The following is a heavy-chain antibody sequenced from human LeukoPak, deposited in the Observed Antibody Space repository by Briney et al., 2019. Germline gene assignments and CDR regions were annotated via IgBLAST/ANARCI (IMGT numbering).Heavy chain of an antibody. CDR3: ASYYDFWSGYYYMDV. CDR1: AFTFSDYY. J-gene: IGHJ6*03. Sequence: GGSLRLSCAASAFTFSDYYMSWIRQAPGKGLEWVSYISSGSTIYYADSVKGRFTISRDNAKNSLYLQMNSLRAEDTAVYYCASYYDFWSGYYYMDVWGKGTTVTVSS. CDR2: ISSGSTI. D-gene: IGHD3-3*01. V-gene: IGHV3-11*01.